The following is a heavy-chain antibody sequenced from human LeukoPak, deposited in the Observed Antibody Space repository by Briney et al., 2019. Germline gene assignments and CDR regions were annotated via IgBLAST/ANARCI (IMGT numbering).Heavy chain of an antibody. J-gene: IGHJ4*02. CDR1: GFTVSSNY. V-gene: IGHV3-66*01. CDR2: IYSSGRT. D-gene: IGHD3-22*01. CDR3: ARESNSGYYLSY. Sequence: GGSLRLSCAASGFTVSSNYMSWVRQAPGKGLEWVSVIYSSGRTYYADSMKGRFTISRDNSKNTLYLQMNSLRAEDTAVYYCARESNSGYYLSYWGQGTLVTVSS.